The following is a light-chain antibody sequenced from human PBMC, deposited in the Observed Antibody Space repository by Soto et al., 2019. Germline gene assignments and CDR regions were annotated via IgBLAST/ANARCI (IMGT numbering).Light chain of an antibody. CDR1: QSVSSTY. CDR3: QHYDGSQWT. V-gene: IGKV3-20*01. J-gene: IGKJ1*01. CDR2: DAS. Sequence: EIVLTQSPGTLSLSPGERATLSCRASQSVSSTYLAWYQQKPGQAPRLLIYDASCRATGIPDRFSGSGSGTDFTLTISRLEPADFAVYYCQHYDGSQWTFGQGTQVEIK.